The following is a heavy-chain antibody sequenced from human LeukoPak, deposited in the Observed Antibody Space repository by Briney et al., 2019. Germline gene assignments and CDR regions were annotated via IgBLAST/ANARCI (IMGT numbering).Heavy chain of an antibody. CDR2: ISASSSI. V-gene: IGHV3-23*01. J-gene: IGHJ4*02. CDR3: AKGSYYDSSGYYYFDY. Sequence: RPGGSLRLSCAASGFTFSSYAMNWVRQAPGKGLEWVSGISASSSIYYADSVKGRFTISRDNSKNTLYLQVNSLRADDTAVYYCAKGSYYDSSGYYYFDYWGQGTLVTVSS. D-gene: IGHD3-22*01. CDR1: GFTFSSYA.